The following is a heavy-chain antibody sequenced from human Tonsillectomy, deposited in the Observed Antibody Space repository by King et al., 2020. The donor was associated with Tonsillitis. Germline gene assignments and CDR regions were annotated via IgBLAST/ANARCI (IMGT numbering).Heavy chain of an antibody. Sequence: VQLVESGGGLVQPGGSLRLSCAASGFTFSSYAMSWVRQAPGKGLEWASTISGSTGSTYYADSVKGRFTISRDNSKNTLYLQMNDLRAEDTAVYYCAKRGADYPTYFFDYWGQGTLVTVSS. CDR2: ISGSTGST. V-gene: IGHV3-23*04. J-gene: IGHJ4*02. CDR1: GFTFSSYA. CDR3: AKRGADYPTYFFDY. D-gene: IGHD3-16*01.